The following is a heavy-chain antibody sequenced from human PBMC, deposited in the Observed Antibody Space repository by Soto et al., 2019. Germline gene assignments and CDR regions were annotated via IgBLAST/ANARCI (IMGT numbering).Heavy chain of an antibody. D-gene: IGHD6-19*01. CDR2: IYHSGST. CDR1: GGSISSGGYS. V-gene: IGHV4-30-2*01. CDR3: ARGEGAVAGTNYYGMDV. Sequence: KPSETLSLTCTASGGSISSGGYSWNWIRQPPGKGLEWIGYIYHSGSTYYNPSLKSRVTMSIDRFKKQLSLKLTSVTAADTAVYYCARGEGAVAGTNYYGMDVWGQGTTVTVS. J-gene: IGHJ6*02.